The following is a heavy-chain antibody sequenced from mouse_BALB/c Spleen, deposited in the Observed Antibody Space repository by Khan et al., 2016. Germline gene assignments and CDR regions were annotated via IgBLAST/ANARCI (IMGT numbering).Heavy chain of an antibody. CDR3: ARLEDI. Sequence: QLQLQQSGPGLVAPSQSLSITCPVSGFSLTSYGVHWVRQPPGQGLEWLGVIWAGGSKNFNSALMSRLSISKDNSKSQVFLKMNSLQTDDTAMYYCARLEDIWGQGTTHTVSS. CDR2: IWAGGSK. D-gene: IGHD1-3*01. V-gene: IGHV2-9*02. CDR1: GFSLTSYG. J-gene: IGHJ2*01.